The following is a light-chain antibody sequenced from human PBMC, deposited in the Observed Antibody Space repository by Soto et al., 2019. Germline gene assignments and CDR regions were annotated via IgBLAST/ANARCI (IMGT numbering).Light chain of an antibody. CDR1: SSDVGSYNL. Sequence: QSVLTQPASVSGSPGQSITISCTGTSSDVGSYNLVSWYQHHPGKAPKLMIYEVSKRPSGVSNRFSGSKSGNTASLTISGLQAEDEADYYCCSYAGSSTFPYVFGTGTKFTVL. J-gene: IGLJ1*01. CDR2: EVS. CDR3: CSYAGSSTFPYV. V-gene: IGLV2-23*02.